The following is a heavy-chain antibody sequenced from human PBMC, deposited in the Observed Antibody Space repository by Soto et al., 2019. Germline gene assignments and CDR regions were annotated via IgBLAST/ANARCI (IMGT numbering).Heavy chain of an antibody. Sequence: SETLSLTCGVSGGSIRSDYWSWIRQSPEKGLEWIGYFYHSDNSNYNPSLKSRVTISVDTSKNQLSLSLRSVTAADTAVYFCARISSVDPYGYVNGGLDVWGQGTTVTVSS. CDR1: GGSIRSDY. CDR2: FYHSDNS. J-gene: IGHJ6*02. V-gene: IGHV4-59*01. D-gene: IGHD5-18*01. CDR3: ARISSVDPYGYVNGGLDV.